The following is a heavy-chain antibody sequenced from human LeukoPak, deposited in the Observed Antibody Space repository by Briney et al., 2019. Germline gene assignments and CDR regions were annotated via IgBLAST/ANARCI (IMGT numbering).Heavy chain of an antibody. CDR2: ITWDGGRT. Sequence: GGSLRLSCAASGFTFDDYGMHWVRQAPGKGLAWVSLITWDGGRTYYADSVKGRFTISRDNSKNSLYLHMNSLRPEDTALYYCVKGGSYYGYFDYWGQGTLVTVSS. CDR3: VKGGSYYGYFDY. J-gene: IGHJ4*02. D-gene: IGHD1-26*01. CDR1: GFTFDDYG. V-gene: IGHV3-43D*04.